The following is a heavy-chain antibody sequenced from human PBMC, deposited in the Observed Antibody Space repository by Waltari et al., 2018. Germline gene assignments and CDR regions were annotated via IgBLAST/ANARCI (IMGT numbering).Heavy chain of an antibody. J-gene: IGHJ3*02. CDR3: ARAGYLGAFDI. V-gene: IGHV3-74*01. D-gene: IGHD3-10*01. CDR2: LNDDGTST. CDR1: GFTFRTSW. Sequence: EVQLVESGGGLVQPGGSLRLCCTGSGFTFRTSWIHWVRQAPGKGLVWVSRLNDDGTSTIYADSVKGRFTISKDNARNTVYLQMNGLGAEDTALYYCARAGYLGAFDIWGQGTMVIVSS.